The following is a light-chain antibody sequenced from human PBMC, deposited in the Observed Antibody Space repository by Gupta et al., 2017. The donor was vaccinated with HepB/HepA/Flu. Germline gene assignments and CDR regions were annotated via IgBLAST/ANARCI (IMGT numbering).Light chain of an antibody. CDR3: QQYGNLPPGGDT. CDR1: QDIGKY. Sequence: DNQMTQSPSSLSASVGDRVTITCQASQDIGKYLNWYQQKPGMAPKLLNYDASNLETWVPSRFSGSGSGTYFTFTIGSLQPEDIATYYCQQYGNLPPGGDTFGQGTKLEIK. V-gene: IGKV1-33*01. J-gene: IGKJ2*01. CDR2: DAS.